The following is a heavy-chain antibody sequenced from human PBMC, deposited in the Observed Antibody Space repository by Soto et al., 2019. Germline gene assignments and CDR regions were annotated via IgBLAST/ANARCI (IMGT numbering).Heavy chain of an antibody. Sequence: ASVKVSCKASGYTFTSYGISWVRQAPGQGLEWMGWISAYNGNTNYAQKLQGRVTMTTDTSTSTAYMELRSLRSDDTAVYYCARASVLSRVLGYCSSTSCYPRWFDPWGQGTLVTVSS. CDR1: GYTFTSYG. D-gene: IGHD2-2*01. CDR2: ISAYNGNT. V-gene: IGHV1-18*01. J-gene: IGHJ5*02. CDR3: ARASVLSRVLGYCSSTSCYPRWFDP.